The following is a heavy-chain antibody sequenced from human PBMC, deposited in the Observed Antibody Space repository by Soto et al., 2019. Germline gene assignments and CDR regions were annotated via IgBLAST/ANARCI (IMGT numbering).Heavy chain of an antibody. CDR2: ISGSGNYT. CDR1: GFTFSTYS. Sequence: PDGSLRLSCAASGFTFSTYSMNWVRQALGKGLEWVSSISGSGNYTHYADFLRGRFTISRDNAKTSLYLQMNSLRAEDTAVYYCAREGINNYNEYYFDSWGQGTVVTVSS. J-gene: IGHJ4*02. CDR3: AREGINNYNEYYFDS. D-gene: IGHD4-4*01. V-gene: IGHV3-21*01.